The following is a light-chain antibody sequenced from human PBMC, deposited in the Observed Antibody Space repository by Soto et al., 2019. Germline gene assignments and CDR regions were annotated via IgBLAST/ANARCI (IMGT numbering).Light chain of an antibody. J-gene: IGLJ2*01. V-gene: IGLV1-40*01. Sequence: QSALTQPPSVSGAPGQTVTISCTGSSSNIGARFDVHWYQQFPGTAPKLVIYSNGYRPSGVPDRFSGSRSGTSASLAITGLQAEDEADYYCQSFDNSLDTVVFGGGTKLTVL. CDR3: QSFDNSLDTVV. CDR2: SNG. CDR1: SSNIGARFD.